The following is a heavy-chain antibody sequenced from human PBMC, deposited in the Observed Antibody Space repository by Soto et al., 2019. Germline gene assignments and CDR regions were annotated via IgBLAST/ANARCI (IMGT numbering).Heavy chain of an antibody. CDR2: ISYDGSNK. Sequence: GGSLRLSCAASGFTFSSYAMHWVRQAPGKGLEWVAVISYDGSNKYYADSVKGRFTISRDNSKNSLYLQMNSLRAEDTAVYYCARDLYYYASSGFNYWGQGTLVTVSS. D-gene: IGHD3-22*01. V-gene: IGHV3-30-3*01. CDR1: GFTFSSYA. CDR3: ARDLYYYASSGFNY. J-gene: IGHJ4*02.